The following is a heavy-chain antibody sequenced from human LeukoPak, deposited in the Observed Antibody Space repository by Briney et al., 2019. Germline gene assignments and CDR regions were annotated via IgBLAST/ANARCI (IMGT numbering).Heavy chain of an antibody. CDR2: IWYDGSNI. D-gene: IGHD5-24*01. CDR3: AKEMATMNAFDI. Sequence: PGRSLRLSCAASGFTFSDYGMHWVRQAPGKGLEWVAVIWYDGSNIYYADSVKGRFTISRDNSRNTLYLQMNSLRAEDTAVYYCAKEMATMNAFDIWGQGTMVTVSS. V-gene: IGHV3-33*06. J-gene: IGHJ3*02. CDR1: GFTFSDYG.